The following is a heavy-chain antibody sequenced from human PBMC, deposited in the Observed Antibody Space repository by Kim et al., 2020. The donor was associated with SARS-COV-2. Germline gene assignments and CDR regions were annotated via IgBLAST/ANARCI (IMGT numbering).Heavy chain of an antibody. V-gene: IGHV1-18*01. J-gene: IGHJ5*02. Sequence: TNFIQKVQGRVTMTTATSTSTAYRELRSLRADDTAVYYCARRSSSYSWFDPWGQGTLVTVSS. D-gene: IGHD6-6*01. CDR3: ARRSSSYSWFDP. CDR2: T.